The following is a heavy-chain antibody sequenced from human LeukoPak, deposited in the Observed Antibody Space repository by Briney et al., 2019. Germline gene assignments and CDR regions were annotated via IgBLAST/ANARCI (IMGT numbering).Heavy chain of an antibody. D-gene: IGHD2-2*01. J-gene: IGHJ4*02. CDR1: GFTFSNAW. V-gene: IGHV3-15*01. CDR3: TTPDIVVVPAAMAY. CDR2: IMRKTDGGTT. Sequence: GGCLRLAWAAAGFTFSNAWMGWVSQAPGGWREWVGCIMRKTDGGTTDYAAPVKGRFTISRDGSKNTLYLQMNSLKTEDTAVYYCTTPDIVVVPAAMAYWGQGTLVTVSS.